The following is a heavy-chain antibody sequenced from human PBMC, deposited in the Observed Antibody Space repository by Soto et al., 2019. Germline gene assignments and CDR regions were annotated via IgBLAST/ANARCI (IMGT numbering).Heavy chain of an antibody. CDR2: INAGNGNT. CDR1: GYTFTSYA. CDR3: ARGVATVTTVLDY. V-gene: IGHV1-3*01. D-gene: IGHD4-17*01. J-gene: IGHJ4*02. Sequence: ASVKVSCKASGYTFTSYAMHWVRQAPGQRLEWMGWINAGNGNTKYSQKFQGRVTITRDTSASTAYMELSSLRSEDTAVYYCARGVATVTTVLDYWGQGTLVTVSS.